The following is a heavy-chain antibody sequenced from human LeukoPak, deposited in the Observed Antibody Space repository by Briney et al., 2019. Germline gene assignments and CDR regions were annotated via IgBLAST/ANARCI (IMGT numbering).Heavy chain of an antibody. CDR1: GGSISSSSYY. D-gene: IGHD6-19*01. J-gene: IGHJ3*02. V-gene: IGHV4-39*01. CDR2: IYYSGST. Sequence: PSETLSLTCTVSGGSISSSSYYWGWIRQPPGKGLEWIGSIYYSGSTYYNPSLKSRVTISVDTSKNQFSLQLSSVTAADTAVYYCARQAHPWLAADAFYISGQGTMVTVSS. CDR3: ARQAHPWLAADAFYI.